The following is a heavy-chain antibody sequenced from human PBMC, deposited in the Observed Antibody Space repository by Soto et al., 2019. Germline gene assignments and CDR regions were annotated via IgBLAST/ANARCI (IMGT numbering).Heavy chain of an antibody. V-gene: IGHV3-23*01. CDR3: AKERGYNYGYDAMDV. J-gene: IGHJ6*02. Sequence: VQLLESGGGLVQPGGSLRLSCAASGFTFNSYAMSWVRQAPGKGLEWVSGISGTGGSTYYADSVKGRFTISRDNSKNTLYLQTNSLRAEDTAVYYCAKERGYNYGYDAMDVWGQGTTVTVSS. CDR1: GFTFNSYA. CDR2: ISGTGGST. D-gene: IGHD5-18*01.